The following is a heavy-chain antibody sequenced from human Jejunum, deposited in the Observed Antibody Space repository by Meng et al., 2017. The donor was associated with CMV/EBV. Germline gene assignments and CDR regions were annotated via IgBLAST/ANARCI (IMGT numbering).Heavy chain of an antibody. J-gene: IGHJ6*02. CDR2: ISGYNGNT. V-gene: IGHV1-18*01. Sequence: GYSFPSYGIGWVRQAPGQGLEWMGWISGYNGNTNYAQKLQGRVTMTTDTSTSTAYMDLRSLRSDDTAVYYCARGHYYHYYYYMDVWGQGTTVTVSS. CDR3: ARGHYYHYYYYMDV. CDR1: GYSFPSYG. D-gene: IGHD3-10*01.